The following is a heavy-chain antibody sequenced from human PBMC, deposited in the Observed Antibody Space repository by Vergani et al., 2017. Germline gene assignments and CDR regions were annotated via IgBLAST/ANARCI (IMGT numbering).Heavy chain of an antibody. CDR3: ATGGSLRGRGYDYRVDAFDI. D-gene: IGHD5-12*01. CDR1: GFTFSSYA. Sequence: QVQLVESGGGVVQPGRSLRLSCAASGFTFSSYAMHWVRQAPGKGLEWVAVISYDGSNKYYADSVKGRFTISRDNSKNTLYLQMNSLRAEDTAVYYCATGGSLRGRGYDYRVDAFDIWGQGTMVTVSS. J-gene: IGHJ3*02. V-gene: IGHV3-30-3*01. CDR2: ISYDGSNK.